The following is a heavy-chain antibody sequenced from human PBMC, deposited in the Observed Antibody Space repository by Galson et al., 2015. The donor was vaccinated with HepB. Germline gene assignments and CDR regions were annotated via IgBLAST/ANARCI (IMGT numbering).Heavy chain of an antibody. CDR1: GFTFDDYA. CDR3: AKANGGAILATHYYYYYMDV. J-gene: IGHJ6*03. V-gene: IGHV3-9*01. Sequence: SLRLSCAASGFTFDDYAMHWVRQAPGKGLEWVSGISWNSGSVDYAESVKGRFTISRDNAKSSLYLQMNSLRTEDTALYYCAKANGGAILATHYYYYYMDVWGKGTTVTVSS. D-gene: IGHD2-2*02. CDR2: ISWNSGSV.